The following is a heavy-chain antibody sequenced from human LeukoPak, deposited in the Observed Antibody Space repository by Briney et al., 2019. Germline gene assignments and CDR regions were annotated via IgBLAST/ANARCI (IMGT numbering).Heavy chain of an antibody. D-gene: IGHD2-2*01. V-gene: IGHV3-23*01. J-gene: IGHJ5*02. Sequence: PGGSLRLSCAASGFTFSIYAMSWVRQAPGKGLEWVSAISGSGGTAYYADSVKGRFTISRDNSKNTLYLQMNSLRAADTAVYYCARGHALYQLPGTNWFDPWGQGTLVTVSS. CDR1: GFTFSIYA. CDR3: ARGHALYQLPGTNWFDP. CDR2: ISGSGGTA.